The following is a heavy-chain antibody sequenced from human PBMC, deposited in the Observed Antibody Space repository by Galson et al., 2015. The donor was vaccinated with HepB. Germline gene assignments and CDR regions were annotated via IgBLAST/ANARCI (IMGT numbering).Heavy chain of an antibody. V-gene: IGHV3-23*01. CDR2: ISGSGGST. CDR1: GFTFSSYA. CDR3: AKGPHYDFWSGDWFDP. J-gene: IGHJ5*02. D-gene: IGHD3-3*01. Sequence: SLRLSCAASGFTFSSYAMSWVRQAPGKGLEWVSAISGSGGSTYYADSVKGRFTISRDNSKNTLYLQMNSLRAEDTAVYYCAKGPHYDFWSGDWFDPWGQGTLVTVSS.